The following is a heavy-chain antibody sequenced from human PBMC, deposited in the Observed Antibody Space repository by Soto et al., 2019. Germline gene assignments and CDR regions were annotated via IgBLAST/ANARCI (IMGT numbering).Heavy chain of an antibody. CDR2: IKHDGSVQ. Sequence: GGSLRLSCEASGFTFSGYWMSWVRQAPGKGLEWVADIKHDGSVQYYVDSVKGRFTISRDNAKKLLYLQMNGLRAEDTALYYCARAPYSNGWYRFDLWGQGTLVTVSS. V-gene: IGHV3-7*03. CDR3: ARAPYSNGWYRFDL. D-gene: IGHD6-19*01. CDR1: GFTFSGYW. J-gene: IGHJ4*02.